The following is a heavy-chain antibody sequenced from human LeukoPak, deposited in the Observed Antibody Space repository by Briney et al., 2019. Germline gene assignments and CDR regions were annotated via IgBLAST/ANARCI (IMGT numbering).Heavy chain of an antibody. J-gene: IGHJ4*02. CDR1: GGTFSSYA. D-gene: IGHD5-18*01. CDR2: IIPIFGTA. CDR3: AREVDTAMTRFDH. Sequence: SVKVSCKASGGTFSSYAISWVRQAPGQGLEWMGRIIPIFGTANYAQKFQGRVTITTDESTSTAYMELSSLRSEDTAVYYCAREVDTAMTRFDHWGQGTLVTVSS. V-gene: IGHV1-69*05.